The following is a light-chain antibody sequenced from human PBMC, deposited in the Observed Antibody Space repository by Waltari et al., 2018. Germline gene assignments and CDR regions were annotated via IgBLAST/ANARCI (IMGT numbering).Light chain of an antibody. J-gene: IGKJ4*01. CDR1: QSIRSN. CDR2: DAF. CDR3: QQYNNWPLT. Sequence: EIVMTQSPATLSVSPGERATLSCRASQSIRSNLAWYQQRPGQAPRLLIFDAFTRATGIPARFSGSGSGTEFTLTISSLQSEDFAVYYCQQYNNWPLTFGGGTKVEIK. V-gene: IGKV3-15*01.